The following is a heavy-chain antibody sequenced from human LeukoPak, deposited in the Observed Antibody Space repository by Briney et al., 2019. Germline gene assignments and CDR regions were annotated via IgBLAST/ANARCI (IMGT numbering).Heavy chain of an antibody. D-gene: IGHD3-10*01. CDR1: GYTFTSYG. CDR2: ISAYNGNT. V-gene: IGHV1-18*01. Sequence: ASVKASCKASGYTFTSYGISWVRQAPGQGLEWMGWISAYNGNTNYAQKLQGRVTVTRDMSTSTVYMELSNLRSEDTAVYYCARDSPYGSGSYYVYWGQGTLVTVSS. J-gene: IGHJ4*02. CDR3: ARDSPYGSGSYYVY.